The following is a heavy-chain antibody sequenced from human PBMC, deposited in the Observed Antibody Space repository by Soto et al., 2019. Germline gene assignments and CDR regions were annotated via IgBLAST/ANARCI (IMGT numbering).Heavy chain of an antibody. J-gene: IGHJ6*02. D-gene: IGHD2-8*01. CDR2: INPNSGGT. CDR1: GYTFTGYY. V-gene: IGHV1-2*02. CDR3: ARLSAGRYCTNGVRYDNYCYGMDV. Sequence: ASVKVSCKASGYTFTGYYMHWVRQAPGQGLEWMGWINPNSGGTNYAQKFQGRVTMTRDTSISTAYMELSRLRSDDTAVYYCARLSAGRYCTNGVRYDNYCYGMDVWGQGTTVTVSS.